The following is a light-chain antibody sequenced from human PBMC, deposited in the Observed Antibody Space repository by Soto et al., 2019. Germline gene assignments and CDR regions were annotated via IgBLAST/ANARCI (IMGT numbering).Light chain of an antibody. J-gene: IGKJ2*01. CDR1: QSVSSSF. V-gene: IGKV3-20*01. CDR3: QQYDSSPYT. CDR2: GAS. Sequence: EIVLTQSPGTLSLSPGEGATLSCRASQSVSSSFLAWYQQKPGQAPRLLIYGASSRATGIPDRFSGSGSGTDFTLTISRLEPEDFAVYYCQQYDSSPYTFGQGTKREIK.